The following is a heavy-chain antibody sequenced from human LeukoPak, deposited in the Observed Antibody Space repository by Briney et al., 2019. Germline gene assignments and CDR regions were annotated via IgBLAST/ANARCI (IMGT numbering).Heavy chain of an antibody. Sequence: ASVKVSCKASGYTFTGYYMHWVRQAPGQGLEWMGWINPNSGGTNYAQKFQGRVTMTRDTSISTAYMELSRLRSDDTAVYYCARGYYDSSGYIHYWGQGPLVTVSS. CDR3: ARGYYDSSGYIHY. J-gene: IGHJ4*02. V-gene: IGHV1-2*02. CDR2: INPNSGGT. CDR1: GYTFTGYY. D-gene: IGHD3-22*01.